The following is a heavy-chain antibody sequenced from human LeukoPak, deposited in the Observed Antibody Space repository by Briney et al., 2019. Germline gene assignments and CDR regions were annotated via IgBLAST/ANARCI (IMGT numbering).Heavy chain of an antibody. J-gene: IGHJ4*02. CDR3: SRDLGTGRPHDV. Sequence: GGSLRLSCAASGFTFSSYSMNWVRQAPGKGLEWEANLNQYGNDKYYDDSVRGRFTISRDNTRDSLYLQMNSLRPEDTAIYFCSRDLGTGRPHDVWGQGTLVTVSS. CDR1: GFTFSSYS. D-gene: IGHD3/OR15-3a*01. V-gene: IGHV3-7*01. CDR2: LNQYGNDK.